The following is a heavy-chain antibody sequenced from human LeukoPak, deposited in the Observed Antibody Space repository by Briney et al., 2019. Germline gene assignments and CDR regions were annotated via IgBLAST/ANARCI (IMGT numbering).Heavy chain of an antibody. CDR1: GGSFSGYY. J-gene: IGHJ4*02. D-gene: IGHD3-10*02. Sequence: SETLSLTCTVYGGSFSGYYCTWIRQPPGKGLEWIGEINHSGSTNYNPSLKSRVTISVDTSKNQFSLKLSSVTAADTAVYYCARRGMFGELLLDYWGQGTLVTVSS. V-gene: IGHV4-34*01. CDR3: ARRGMFGELLLDY. CDR2: INHSGST.